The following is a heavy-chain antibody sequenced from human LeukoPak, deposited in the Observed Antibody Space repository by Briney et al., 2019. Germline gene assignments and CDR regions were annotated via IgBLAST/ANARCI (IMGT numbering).Heavy chain of an antibody. V-gene: IGHV3-66*01. CDR2: IYSGGST. CDR1: GFTVSSNY. D-gene: IGHD3-16*01. Sequence: PGGSLRLSCAASGFTVSSNYMSWVRQAPGKGLEWVSVIYSGGSTYYADSVKGRFTISRDNSKKTLYLQMNSLRAEDTAVYYCARDLTAYFDYWGHGTLVTVSS. CDR3: ARDLTAYFDY. J-gene: IGHJ4*03.